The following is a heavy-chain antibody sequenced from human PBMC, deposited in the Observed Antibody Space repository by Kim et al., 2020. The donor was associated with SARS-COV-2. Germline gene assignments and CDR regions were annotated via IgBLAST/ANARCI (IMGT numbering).Heavy chain of an antibody. CDR2: ISSTSDYI. CDR3: AKDLRIQQWLNDYYY. J-gene: IGHJ6*01. V-gene: IGHV3-21*01. CDR1: GFTFSNYR. D-gene: IGHD5-18*01. Sequence: GGSLRLSCVASGFTFSNYRINWVRQVPGKGLEWVSSISSTSDYIYYADSVKGRFTISRDNAKNSLSLQMNGLRAADTAVYYCAKDLRIQQWLNDYYY.